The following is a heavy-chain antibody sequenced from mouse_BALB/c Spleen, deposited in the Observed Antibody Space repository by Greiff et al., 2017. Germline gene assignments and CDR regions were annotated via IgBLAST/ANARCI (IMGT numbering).Heavy chain of an antibody. J-gene: IGHJ4*01. CDR2: INPYNGAT. CDR3: ARGEAYYGNYYYAMDY. Sequence: VQLQQSGPELVKPGASVKISCKASGYSFTGYYMHWVKQSHVKSLEWIGRINPYNGATSYNQNFKDKASLTVDKSSSTAYMELHSLTSEDSAVYYCARGEAYYGNYYYAMDYWGQGTSVTVSS. V-gene: IGHV1-31*01. CDR1: GYSFTGYY. D-gene: IGHD2-10*01.